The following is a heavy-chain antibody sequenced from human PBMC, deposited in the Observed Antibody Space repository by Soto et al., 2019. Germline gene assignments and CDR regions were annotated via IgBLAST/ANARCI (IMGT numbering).Heavy chain of an antibody. CDR2: INAGNGNT. V-gene: IGHV1-3*01. CDR3: ARAKRNTMIVVVITPLDY. D-gene: IGHD3-22*01. CDR1: GYTFTSYA. Sequence: ASVKVSCKASGYTFTSYAMHWVRQAPGQRLEWMGWINAGNGNTKYSQKFQGRVTITRDTSASTAYMELSSLRSEDTAAYYCARAKRNTMIVVVITPLDYWGQGTLVTVSS. J-gene: IGHJ4*02.